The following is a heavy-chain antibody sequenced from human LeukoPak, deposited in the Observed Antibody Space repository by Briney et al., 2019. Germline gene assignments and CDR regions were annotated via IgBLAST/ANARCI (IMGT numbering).Heavy chain of an antibody. CDR2: ISGNGGSR. Sequence: GGSLRLSCAASGFTFSTYTMHWVRQAPGKGLEYVSSISGNGGSREYANSVKGRFTISRDNSRNTLYLQMGSLRAEDTAVYYCATIRWHDYWGQGTLVTVSS. CDR1: GFTFSTYT. D-gene: IGHD4-23*01. CDR3: ATIRWHDY. V-gene: IGHV3-64*01. J-gene: IGHJ4*02.